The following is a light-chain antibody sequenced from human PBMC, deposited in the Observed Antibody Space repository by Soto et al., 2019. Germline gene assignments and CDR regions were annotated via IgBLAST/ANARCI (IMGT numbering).Light chain of an antibody. J-gene: IGLJ3*02. CDR1: SSDVGAYYY. CDR2: EVN. V-gene: IGLV2-8*01. CDR3: TAYARSNILV. Sequence: QSVLTQPPSASGSPGQSVTISCTGTSSDVGAYYYVSWYQQYSGKAPKLIIYEVNKRSSGVPDRFSGSKSGKTASLTVSGFQPADEADDHCTAYARSNILVFGGGTKRTVL.